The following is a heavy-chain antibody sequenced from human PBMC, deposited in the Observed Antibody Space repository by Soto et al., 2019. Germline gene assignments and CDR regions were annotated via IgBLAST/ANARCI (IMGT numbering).Heavy chain of an antibody. CDR1: GGTFSSHA. J-gene: IGHJ4*02. D-gene: IGHD6-6*01. CDR3: AIGDRSSWIGNH. CDR2: IIPIFETA. V-gene: IGHV1-69*01. Sequence: QVHLVQSGAEVTKAGSSVKVSCKASGGTFSSHAFSWVRQAPGQGLEWVVGIIPIFETANYAQEFQGRVTISADEEKNTGILELNNLRSDDSAIYFCAIGDRSSWIGNHWGPGTQVTVS.